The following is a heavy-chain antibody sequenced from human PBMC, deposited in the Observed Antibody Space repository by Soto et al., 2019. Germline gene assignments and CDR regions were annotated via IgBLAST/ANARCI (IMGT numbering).Heavy chain of an antibody. CDR1: GYTFTNYG. CDR2: VTGYDGNA. CDR3: ARTTHEEPTFDY. V-gene: IGHV1-18*01. Sequence: QVQLVQSGAEVKKPGASVKVSCKASGYTFTNYGISWVRQAPGQGLEWMGWVTGYDGNANYVQRFQGRVTMTTDTSTNTADMELRRLSSDDTAGYYCARTTHEEPTFDYWGQGTLVTVSS. J-gene: IGHJ4*02. D-gene: IGHD1-26*01.